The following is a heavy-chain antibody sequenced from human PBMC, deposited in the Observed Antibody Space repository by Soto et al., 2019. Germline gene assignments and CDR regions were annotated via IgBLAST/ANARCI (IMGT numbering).Heavy chain of an antibody. V-gene: IGHV1-8*01. CDR1: GYTFTSYD. D-gene: IGHD2-21*02. CDR2: MNPNSGNT. J-gene: IGHJ6*02. CDR3: TRDLAPGIPSGLDV. Sequence: ASVKVSCKASGYTFTSYDINWVRQATGQGLEWMGWMNPNSGNTAYAQKFQGRVTMTRNTSISTAYMELSSLRSEDTAVYYCTRDLAPGIPSGLDVWGQGITVTVSS.